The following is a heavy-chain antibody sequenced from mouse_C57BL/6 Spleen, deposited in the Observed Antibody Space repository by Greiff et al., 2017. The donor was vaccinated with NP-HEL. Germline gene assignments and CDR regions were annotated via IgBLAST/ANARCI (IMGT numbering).Heavy chain of an antibody. Sequence: DVMLVESGGGLVKPGGSLKLSCAASGFTFSSYAMSWVRQTPEKRLEWVATISDGGSYTYYPDNVKGRFTISRDNAKNNLYLQMSHLKSEDTAMYYCARETYYSKDWYFDVWGTGTTVTVSS. V-gene: IGHV5-4*01. CDR3: ARETYYSKDWYFDV. D-gene: IGHD2-5*01. CDR1: GFTFSSYA. CDR2: ISDGGSYT. J-gene: IGHJ1*03.